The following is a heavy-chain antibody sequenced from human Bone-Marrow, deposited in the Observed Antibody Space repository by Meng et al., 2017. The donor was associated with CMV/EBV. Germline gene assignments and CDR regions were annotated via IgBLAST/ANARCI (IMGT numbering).Heavy chain of an antibody. CDR3: ARSRLWFGELLPLGY. V-gene: IGHV4-59*01. CDR1: GGSISSYY. CDR2: IYYSGST. D-gene: IGHD3-10*01. Sequence: SETLSLTCTVSGGSISSYYWSWIRQPPGKGLEWIGYIYYSGSTNYNPSLKSRVTISVDTSKNQFSLKLSSVTAADTAVYYCARSRLWFGELLPLGYWGQGTLVTVSS. J-gene: IGHJ4*02.